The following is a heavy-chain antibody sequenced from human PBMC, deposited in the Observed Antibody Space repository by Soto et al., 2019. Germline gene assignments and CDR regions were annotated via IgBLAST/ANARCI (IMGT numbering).Heavy chain of an antibody. J-gene: IGHJ4*02. Sequence: QVQLVQSGAEVKKPGASVKVSCKASGYTFTSYGISWVRQAPGQGLEWMGWISAYNGNTNYAQKLQGRVTITTDTXXSTAYLELRSLRSDDTAVYYCARSHSSCYYFRFDYWGQGTLVTVSS. V-gene: IGHV1-18*01. CDR3: ARSHSSCYYFRFDY. CDR1: GYTFTSYG. CDR2: ISAYNGNT. D-gene: IGHD3-22*01.